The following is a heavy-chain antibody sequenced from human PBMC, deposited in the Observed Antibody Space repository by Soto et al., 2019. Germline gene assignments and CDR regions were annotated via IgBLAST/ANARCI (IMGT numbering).Heavy chain of an antibody. Sequence: EVRLLESGGGLVKPGGSLRLSCATSGLTFSNYAMSWVRQAPGGGLEGVSSMSGSSSTTYYADSVRGLFTISRYRSKNTVYLQASSLRAEDTALYHWAKKQERARPRVIDFLGQGTLVTVSS. D-gene: IGHD6-25*01. J-gene: IGHJ4*02. CDR1: GLTFSNYA. V-gene: IGHV3-23*01. CDR2: MSGSSSTT. CDR3: AKKQERARPRVIDF.